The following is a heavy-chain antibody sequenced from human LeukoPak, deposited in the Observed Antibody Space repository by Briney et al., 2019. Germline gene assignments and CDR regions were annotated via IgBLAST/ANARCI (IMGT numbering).Heavy chain of an antibody. Sequence: PGGSLRLSCAASGFTFSSYAMSWVRQAPGKGLERVSTISGSGGNTYYADSVKGRFTISRDNSKNTLYLQMNSLRAEDTAVYYCASARYCSGGSCSYYYGMDVWGKGTTVTVSS. D-gene: IGHD2-15*01. J-gene: IGHJ6*04. CDR2: ISGSGGNT. CDR3: ASARYCSGGSCSYYYGMDV. CDR1: GFTFSSYA. V-gene: IGHV3-23*01.